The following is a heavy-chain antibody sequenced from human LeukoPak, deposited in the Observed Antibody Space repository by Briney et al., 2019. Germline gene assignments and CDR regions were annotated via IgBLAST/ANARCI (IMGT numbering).Heavy chain of an antibody. Sequence: PGGSLRLSCTASGFTFGDYAMSWVRQAPGKGLEWVGFIRSKAYGGTTEYAASVKGRFTISRDDSKSIAYLQMNSLKTEDTAVYYCTRHRYGKRIDWFDPWGQGTLVTVSS. D-gene: IGHD5-18*01. CDR3: TRHRYGKRIDWFDP. V-gene: IGHV3-49*04. CDR1: GFTFGDYA. J-gene: IGHJ5*02. CDR2: IRSKAYGGTT.